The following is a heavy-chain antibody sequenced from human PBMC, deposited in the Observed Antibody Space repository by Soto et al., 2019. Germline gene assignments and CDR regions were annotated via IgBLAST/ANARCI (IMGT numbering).Heavy chain of an antibody. CDR2: ISAYNGNT. Sequence: ASVKVSCKASGYTFTSYGISWVRQAPGQGLEWMGWISAYNGNTNYAQKLQGRVTMTTDKSTRTAYMELRSLGSADTAVYYCARDGSEAYYDFWSGYLNWFDPWGQGTLVTVSS. V-gene: IGHV1-18*01. CDR1: GYTFTSYG. D-gene: IGHD3-3*01. J-gene: IGHJ5*02. CDR3: ARDGSEAYYDFWSGYLNWFDP.